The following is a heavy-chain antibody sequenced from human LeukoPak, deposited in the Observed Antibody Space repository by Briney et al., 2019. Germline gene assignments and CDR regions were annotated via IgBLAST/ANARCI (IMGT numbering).Heavy chain of an antibody. CDR2: IIPILGIA. CDR1: GGTSSSYA. Sequence: SVKVSCKASGGTSSSYAISWVRQAPGQGLEWMGRIIPILGIANYAQKFQGRVTITADKSTSTAYMELSSLRSEDTAMYYCAREGAVEMATKLGAFDIWGQGTMVTVSS. D-gene: IGHD5-24*01. J-gene: IGHJ3*02. CDR3: AREGAVEMATKLGAFDI. V-gene: IGHV1-69*04.